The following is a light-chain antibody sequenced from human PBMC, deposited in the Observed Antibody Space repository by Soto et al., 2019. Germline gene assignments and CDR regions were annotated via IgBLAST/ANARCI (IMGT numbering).Light chain of an antibody. CDR1: SGRIAHNF. CDR3: QCYDSGSWG. CDR2: EHN. Sequence: NFMLTQPHSVSESPGKTVTISCTRSSGRIAHNFVQWYQQRPGSAPTPVIYEHNQRPSGVPDRFSGSVDSSSNSASLTISGLEAEDEADYYGQCYDSGSWGFGGGTKGTVL. J-gene: IGLJ3*02. V-gene: IGLV6-57*04.